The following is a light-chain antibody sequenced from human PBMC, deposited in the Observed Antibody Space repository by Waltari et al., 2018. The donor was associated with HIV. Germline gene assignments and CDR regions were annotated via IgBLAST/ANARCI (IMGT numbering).Light chain of an antibody. V-gene: IGLV2-8*01. Sequence: QSALTQPPSASGSPGQSVTISCTGTSNDVGGYNYVSRYQQHPGNAPKLIIYEFSERPSGVPDRFSGSKSCNTASLTVSGLQAEDEADYYCSSYSGGNNFDVVFGGGTKLTVL. CDR2: EFS. CDR3: SSYSGGNNFDVV. CDR1: SNDVGGYNY. J-gene: IGLJ2*01.